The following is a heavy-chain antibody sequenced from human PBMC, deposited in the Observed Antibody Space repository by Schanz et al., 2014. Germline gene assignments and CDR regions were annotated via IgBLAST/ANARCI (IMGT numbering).Heavy chain of an antibody. CDR2: ISSSSSTI. D-gene: IGHD1-1*01. CDR1: GITFSSHS. Sequence: EVHLVESGGGLVQPGGSLRLSCAASGITFSSHSFNWVRQAPGKGLEWVAYISSSSSTIHYADSVKGRFTISRDNAKNSLYLQMNSLRAEDTALYYCARDRRNADLDYWGQGTLVTVSS. CDR3: ARDRRNADLDY. V-gene: IGHV3-48*01. J-gene: IGHJ4*02.